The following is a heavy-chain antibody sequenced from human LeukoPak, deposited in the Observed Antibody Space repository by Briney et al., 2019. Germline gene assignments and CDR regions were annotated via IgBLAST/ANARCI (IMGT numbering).Heavy chain of an antibody. CDR2: ISYDGSNK. V-gene: IGHV3-30*18. CDR3: AKSDYSNYWYFDL. Sequence: PGRSLRLSCAASGFTFSSYGMHWVRQAPGKGLEWVAVISYDGSNKYYADSVKGRFTISRDNSKNTLYLQMNSLRAEDTAVYYCAKSDYSNYWYFDLWGRGTLVTVSS. J-gene: IGHJ2*01. D-gene: IGHD4-11*01. CDR1: GFTFSSYG.